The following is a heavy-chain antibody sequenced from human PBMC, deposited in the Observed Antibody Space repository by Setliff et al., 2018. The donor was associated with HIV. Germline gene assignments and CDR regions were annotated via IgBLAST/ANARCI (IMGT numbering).Heavy chain of an antibody. D-gene: IGHD6-13*01. V-gene: IGHV4-61*02. CDR2: INTSGST. J-gene: IGHJ5*02. CDR3: ARDFKRYNSPCRFDP. CDR1: NGSISSGTFY. Sequence: SETLSLTCTVSNGSISSGTFYWNGIRQPAGKGLEWIGRINTSGSTNYNPSLKSRVTTSVDKSQNQFSLKLSSVTAADTAVYYCARDFKRYNSPCRFDPWGQGTLVTVSS.